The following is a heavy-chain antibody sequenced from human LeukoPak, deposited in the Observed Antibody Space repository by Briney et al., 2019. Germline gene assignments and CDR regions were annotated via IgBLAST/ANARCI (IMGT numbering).Heavy chain of an antibody. D-gene: IGHD3-10*01. CDR2: INVYYGNT. J-gene: IGHJ5*02. CDR3: ARVKYYDSGSTNWFDP. Sequence: ASVKVSCMASGYTFTTYCITWVRQAPGQGLDWVGWINVYYGNTNYAQNLQDRVTMTTDTSTNTAYMELRSLRSDDAAVYYCARVKYYDSGSTNWFDPWGEGTLATVSS. CDR1: GYTFTTYC. V-gene: IGHV1-18*01.